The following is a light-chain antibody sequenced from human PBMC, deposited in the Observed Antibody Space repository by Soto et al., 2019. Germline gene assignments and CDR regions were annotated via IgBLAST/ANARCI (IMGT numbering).Light chain of an antibody. V-gene: IGKV1-16*02. J-gene: IGKJ4*01. CDR1: QDINIY. Sequence: DIQMTPSPSSLSASVGYTVTITCRASQDINIYLAWFQQRPGKAPRSLISAASTLQSEVPSKCRGSGSGKDFTLTISSLPPEDFATYYCQQYKTCPLVLGGGTKVELK. CDR2: AAS. CDR3: QQYKTCPLV.